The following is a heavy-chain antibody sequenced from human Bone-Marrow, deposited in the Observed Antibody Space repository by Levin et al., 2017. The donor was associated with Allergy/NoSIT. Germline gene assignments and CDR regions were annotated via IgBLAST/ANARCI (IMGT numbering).Heavy chain of an antibody. Sequence: TASETLSLTCIVSGGSISGTNYYWGWVRQPPGRGLQWIGTIYYTGTTYYNPSLESRITISVDTSRNQLSLKLSSVTVADTAVYYCARSPNVGFFYYMDIWGKGTTVTVSS. CDR2: IYYTGTT. D-gene: IGHD1-26*01. J-gene: IGHJ6*03. CDR3: ARSPNVGFFYYMDI. V-gene: IGHV4-39*01. CDR1: GGSISGTNYY.